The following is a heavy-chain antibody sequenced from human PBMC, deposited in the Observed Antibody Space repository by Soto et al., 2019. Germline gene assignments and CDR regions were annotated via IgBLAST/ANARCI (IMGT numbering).Heavy chain of an antibody. J-gene: IGHJ5*02. D-gene: IGHD4-17*01. CDR2: ISWNSGKI. CDR1: GFGIENFA. V-gene: IGHV3-9*01. CDR3: ARDNPGLYGDSESTWFDP. Sequence: GGSLRLSCAASGFGIENFAMHWVRQAPGKGLEWVSSISWNSGKIGYAESVEGRFSISRDDAKNSLYLQMTSLKPEDTAFYYCARDNPGLYGDSESTWFDPWGQGTLVTVSS.